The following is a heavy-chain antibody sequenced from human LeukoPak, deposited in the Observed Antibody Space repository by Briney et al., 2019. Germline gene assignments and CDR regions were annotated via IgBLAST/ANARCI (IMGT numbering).Heavy chain of an antibody. CDR2: INTNTGNP. CDR1: GYTFTSYA. CDR3: ARVYSSNWDEGYFDY. J-gene: IGHJ4*02. Sequence: GASVKVSCKASGYTFTSYAMNWVRQAPGQGLEWMGWINTNTGNPTYAQNFTGRFVFSVGTSANTAFLQINGLKVEDAAVYYCARVYSSNWDEGYFDYWGQGTLVAVSS. V-gene: IGHV7-4-1*02. D-gene: IGHD6-13*01.